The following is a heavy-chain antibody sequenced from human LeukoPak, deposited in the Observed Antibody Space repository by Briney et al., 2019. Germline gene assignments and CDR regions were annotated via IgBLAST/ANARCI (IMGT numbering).Heavy chain of an antibody. CDR1: KFAFSSYA. V-gene: IGHV3-23*01. CDR3: GHSSSWYRFDY. CDR2: ISGGGGNT. Sequence: PGGSLRLSCAASKFAFSSYAMSWVRQAPGKGLEWVSAISGGGGNTYYADSVKGRFTISRDNSKNTLYLQMNSLRAEDTAVYYCGHSSSWYRFDYWGQGTLVTVSS. D-gene: IGHD6-13*01. J-gene: IGHJ4*02.